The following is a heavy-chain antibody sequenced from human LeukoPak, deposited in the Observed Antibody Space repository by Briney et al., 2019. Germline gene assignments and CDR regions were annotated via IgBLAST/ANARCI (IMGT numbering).Heavy chain of an antibody. J-gene: IGHJ5*02. Sequence: PSETLSLTCTVSGGSISSSSYYWGWIRQPPGKGLEWIGSIYYSGSTYYNPSLKSRVTISVDTSKNQFSLKLSSVTAADTAVYYCAGYTVTTGGKKAPNWFDPWGQGTLVTVSS. CDR2: IYYSGST. CDR1: GGSISSSSYY. D-gene: IGHD4-17*01. CDR3: AGYTVTTGGKKAPNWFDP. V-gene: IGHV4-39*01.